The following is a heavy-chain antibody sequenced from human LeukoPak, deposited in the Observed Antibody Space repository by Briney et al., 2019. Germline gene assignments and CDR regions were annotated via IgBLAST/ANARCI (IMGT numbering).Heavy chain of an antibody. Sequence: GASVKVSCKASGYTFTRYDINWVRQATGQGLEWMGWMNPNSGNTGYAQKFQGRVTMTRNTSISTAYMELSSLRSEDTAVYYCARVRPWLLLDYYYYYGMDVWGQGTTVTVSS. D-gene: IGHD3-22*01. V-gene: IGHV1-8*01. CDR2: MNPNSGNT. CDR3: ARVRPWLLLDYYYYYGMDV. CDR1: GYTFTRYD. J-gene: IGHJ6*02.